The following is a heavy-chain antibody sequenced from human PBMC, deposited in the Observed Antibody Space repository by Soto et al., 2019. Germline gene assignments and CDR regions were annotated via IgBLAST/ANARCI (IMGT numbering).Heavy chain of an antibody. CDR3: TRGGGRDSNEHF. CDR2: IKEDGSEK. J-gene: IGHJ4*02. Sequence: ESGGTLVQPGGSLRLSCVASGFKFRRYWMSWVRQAPGKGLEWLANIKEDGSEKYYVDSVEGRFTISRDNARNSVYLQMNSLRAEDTAIYYCTRGGGRDSNEHFWGQGTLVIVSS. D-gene: IGHD4-4*01. V-gene: IGHV3-7*01. CDR1: GFKFRRYW.